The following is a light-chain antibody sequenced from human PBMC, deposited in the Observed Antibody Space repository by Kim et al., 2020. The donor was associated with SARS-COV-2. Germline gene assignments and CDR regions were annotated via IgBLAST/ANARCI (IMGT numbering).Light chain of an antibody. CDR2: EAS. CDR1: QGINNY. V-gene: IGKV1-9*01. CDR3: QQLSSYPFT. Sequence: AYVGDAVTISSRASQGINNYLAWYQQKPGSAPPLLIYEASTVKSGVPSRFSGSGSGTDFTLTISSLQPEDFATYYCQQLSSYPFTFGLGTRLEIK. J-gene: IGKJ5*01.